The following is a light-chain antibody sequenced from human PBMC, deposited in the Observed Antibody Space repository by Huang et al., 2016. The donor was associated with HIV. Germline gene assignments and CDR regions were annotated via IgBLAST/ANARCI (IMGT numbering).Light chain of an antibody. V-gene: IGKV3-20*01. Sequence: EIVLTQSPGTLSLSPGEIATLSCRASQSISSTFLAWYQQKPGQAPRLLIYGASSRATGIPDMFGGSVSGTDFTLTISRLEPEDFAVYYCQQYGSSPPYTFGQGTKLEIK. CDR3: QQYGSSPPYT. J-gene: IGKJ2*01. CDR2: GAS. CDR1: QSISSTF.